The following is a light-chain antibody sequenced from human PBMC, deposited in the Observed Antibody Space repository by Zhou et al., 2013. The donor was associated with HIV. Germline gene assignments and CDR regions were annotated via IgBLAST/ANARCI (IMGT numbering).Light chain of an antibody. J-gene: IGKJ4*01. Sequence: DIQMTQSPSSLSASVGDTVTITCRASQSISGYLNWYQQKPGKAPKLLIYAASSLQSGVPSRFSGSGSGTDFTLTISSLQPEDFATYYCQQSYSTPLTFGGGTKVEIK. V-gene: IGKV1-39*01. CDR2: AAS. CDR1: QSISGY. CDR3: QQSYSTPLT.